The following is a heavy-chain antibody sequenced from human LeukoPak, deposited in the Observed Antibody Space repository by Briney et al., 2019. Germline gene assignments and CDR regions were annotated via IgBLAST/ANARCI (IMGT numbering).Heavy chain of an antibody. CDR3: ARGVGATHYFDY. V-gene: IGHV4-59*01. CDR2: IYYSGRT. D-gene: IGHD1-26*01. Sequence: SETLSLTCTVSGGPLSSYYWSWVRQPPGKGLEWIGYIYYSGRTNYNPSLTSRLPISVATSKNQFSLKLSSVTAADTAVYYCARGVGATHYFDYWGQGTLVTVSS. CDR1: GGPLSSYY. J-gene: IGHJ4*02.